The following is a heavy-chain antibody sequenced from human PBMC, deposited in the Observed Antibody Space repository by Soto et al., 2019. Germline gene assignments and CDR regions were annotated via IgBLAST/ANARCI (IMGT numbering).Heavy chain of an antibody. CDR2: INDRGST. J-gene: IGHJ5*02. Sequence: HXGTMSLTCAVYGGSFSGYFWNCIRQHPGKGLEWIGEINDRGSTTYNPSLKSRVTISGDTSKNQFSLKLSSVTAADTAVYYCARRGSWSNGWGSNYIWFDPWGQATLLTVSS. D-gene: IGHD1-26*01. CDR1: GGSFSGYF. V-gene: IGHV4-34*01. CDR3: ARRGSWSNGWGSNYIWFDP.